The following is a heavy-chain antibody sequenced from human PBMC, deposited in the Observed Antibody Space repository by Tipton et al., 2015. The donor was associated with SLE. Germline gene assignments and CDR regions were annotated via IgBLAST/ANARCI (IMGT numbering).Heavy chain of an antibody. J-gene: IGHJ3*02. CDR3: AREPNAVFPRAFDI. D-gene: IGHD2-21*01. V-gene: IGHV1-69*01. CDR1: GGTLSSYA. CDR2: IIPIFGTA. Sequence: QLVQSGPEVKKPGSSVKVSCKASGGTLSSYAISWVRQAPGQGLEWMGGIIPIFGTANYAQKFQGRVTITADESTSTAYMELSSLRSEDTAVYYCAREPNAVFPRAFDIWGQGTMVTVSS.